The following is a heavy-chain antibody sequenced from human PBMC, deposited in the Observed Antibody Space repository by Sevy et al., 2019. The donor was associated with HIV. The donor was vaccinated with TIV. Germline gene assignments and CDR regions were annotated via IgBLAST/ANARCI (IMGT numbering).Heavy chain of an antibody. CDR2: IGGGGSGT. CDR1: GFIFSSYA. D-gene: IGHD1-7*01. V-gene: IGHV3-23*01. CDR3: AGGPRGNYGVSFHC. J-gene: IGHJ4*02. Sequence: GGSLRLSCAASGFIFSSYAMSWVRQAPGKGLEWVSVIGGGGSGTYYADSVTGRFTISRDNSKNTLYLEMNSLRAEDTAVYYCAGGPRGNYGVSFHCWGQGTLVTVSS.